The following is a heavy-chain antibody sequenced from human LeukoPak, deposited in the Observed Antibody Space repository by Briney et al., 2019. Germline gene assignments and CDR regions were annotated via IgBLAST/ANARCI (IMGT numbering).Heavy chain of an antibody. CDR1: GFTFSNAW. CDR3: ARDRGYSSSFDY. CDR2: IKQDGSEK. V-gene: IGHV3-7*01. D-gene: IGHD6-6*01. Sequence: HPGGSLRLSCAASGFTFSNAWMNWVRQAPGKGLEWVANIKQDGSEKYYVDSVKGRFTISRDNAKNSLYLQMNSLRAEDTAVYYCARDRGYSSSFDYWGQGTLVTVSS. J-gene: IGHJ4*02.